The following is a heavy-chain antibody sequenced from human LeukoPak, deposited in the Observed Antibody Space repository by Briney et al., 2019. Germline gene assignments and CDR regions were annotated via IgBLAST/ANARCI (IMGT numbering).Heavy chain of an antibody. CDR3: AKDLVKGIVVVPAAVPLYFDY. CDR1: GFTFSSYG. CDR2: ISYDGSNK. V-gene: IGHV3-30*18. Sequence: GGSLRLSCAASGFTFSSYGMHWVRQAPGKGLEWVAVISYDGSNKYYADSVKDRFTTSRDNSKNTLYLQMNSLRAEDTAVYYCAKDLVKGIVVVPAAVPLYFDYWGQGTLVTVSS. D-gene: IGHD2-2*01. J-gene: IGHJ4*02.